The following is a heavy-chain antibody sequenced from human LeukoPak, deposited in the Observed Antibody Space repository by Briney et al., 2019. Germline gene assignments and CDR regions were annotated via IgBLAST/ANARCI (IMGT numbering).Heavy chain of an antibody. V-gene: IGHV3-23*01. CDR2: ISGSGGRT. CDR3: EKAEGSAGYYYDSTGYYNLDY. J-gene: IGHJ4*02. CDR1: GFTFSSYA. Sequence: GGSLRLSCAASGFTFSSYAMSWVRQAPGKGLEWVSGISGSGGRTNYADSVKGRFTIPRDNSKNTLYLQMNSLRAEDTAVYYCEKAEGSAGYYYDSTGYYNLDYWGQGTLVTVSS. D-gene: IGHD3-22*01.